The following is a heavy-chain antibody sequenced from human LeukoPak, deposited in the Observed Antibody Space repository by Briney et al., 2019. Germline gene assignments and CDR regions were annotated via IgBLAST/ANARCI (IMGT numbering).Heavy chain of an antibody. D-gene: IGHD6-6*01. V-gene: IGHV1-2*02. J-gene: IGHJ4*02. CDR2: INPNSGGT. Sequence: ASVKVSCQASGYTFTDYYMHWVRQAPGQGLEWMGWINPNSGGTNYAHKFQGRVTMTRDTSISTAYMELSRLRSDDTAVYYCARELWYSISEGVDYWGQGTLVTVSS. CDR3: ARELWYSISEGVDY. CDR1: GYTFTDYY.